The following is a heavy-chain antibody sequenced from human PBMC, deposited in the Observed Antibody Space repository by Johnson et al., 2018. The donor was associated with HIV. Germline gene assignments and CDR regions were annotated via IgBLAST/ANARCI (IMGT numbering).Heavy chain of an antibody. D-gene: IGHD6-19*01. CDR1: GFTVSSNY. CDR3: ARYSSGWYGAFDS. CDR2: IYSGGST. J-gene: IGHJ3*02. V-gene: IGHV3-66*01. Sequence: VQLVESGGGVVRPGGSLRLSCAASGFTVSSNYMSWVRQAPGKGLEWVSVIYSGGSTYYEDSVKGRFTISRDNSKNKLYLQMNSLRAEDTDVYYCARYSSGWYGAFDSWGQGTMVTVSS.